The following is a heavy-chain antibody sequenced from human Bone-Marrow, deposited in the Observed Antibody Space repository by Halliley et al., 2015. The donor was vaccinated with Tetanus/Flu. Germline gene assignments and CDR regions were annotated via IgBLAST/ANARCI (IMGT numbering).Heavy chain of an antibody. CDR3: AKDLHNYGLDY. CDR2: NGGGDGPT. D-gene: IGHD3-10*01. V-gene: IGHV3-23*01. J-gene: IGHJ4*02. Sequence: GLEFVANGGGDGPTYYGDSVVGRFSISRDNSKDTLYLQMDSLRAEGTFIYFWAKDLHNYGLDYWGQGILGTVSS.